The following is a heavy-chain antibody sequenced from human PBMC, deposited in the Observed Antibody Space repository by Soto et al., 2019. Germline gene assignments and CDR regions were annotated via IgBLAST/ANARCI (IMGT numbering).Heavy chain of an antibody. D-gene: IGHD2-15*01. Sequence: GGSLRLSCAASGFTFSSYAMHWVRQAPGKGLEWVAVISYDGSNKYYADSVKGRFTISRDNSKNTLYLQMNSLRAEDTAVYYCARGSKLLLGFYYYYGMEVWGQGTAVTLSS. CDR2: ISYDGSNK. V-gene: IGHV3-30-3*01. J-gene: IGHJ6*02. CDR3: ARGSKLLLGFYYYYGMEV. CDR1: GFTFSSYA.